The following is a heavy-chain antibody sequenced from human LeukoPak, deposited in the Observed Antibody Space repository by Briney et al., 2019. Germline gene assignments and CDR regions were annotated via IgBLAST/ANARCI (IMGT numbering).Heavy chain of an antibody. J-gene: IGHJ1*01. CDR2: ISPSGGIT. CDR3: AKDDDWGRFKD. D-gene: IGHD3-16*01. Sequence: GGSLRLSCAASGFTFRSHGMNWVRQAPGKGLEWVSGISPSGGITYYTDSVGGRFTISRDNSKNTVSLQMNSLRGEDTAVYYCAKDDDWGRFKDWGQGTLVTVSS. CDR1: GFTFRSHG. V-gene: IGHV3-23*01.